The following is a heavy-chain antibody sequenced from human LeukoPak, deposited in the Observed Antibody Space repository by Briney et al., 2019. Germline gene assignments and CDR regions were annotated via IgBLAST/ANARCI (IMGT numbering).Heavy chain of an antibody. D-gene: IGHD5-12*01. CDR2: IYPGDSDS. J-gene: IGHJ4*02. CDR3: ARGYSTYDAAPFDY. CDR1: GYSFTNYW. V-gene: IGHV5-51*01. Sequence: GESLKISCKGSGYSFTNYWIGWVRQMPGKGLEWMGVIYPGDSDSRYGPSFQGQVTISADRSTNTAYLQWSSLKASDSAMYYCARGYSTYDAAPFDYWGQGSLVTVSS.